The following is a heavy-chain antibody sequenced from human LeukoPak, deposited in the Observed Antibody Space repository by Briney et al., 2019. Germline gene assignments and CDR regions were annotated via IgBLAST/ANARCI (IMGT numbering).Heavy chain of an antibody. J-gene: IGHJ4*02. CDR3: AKALGELSFIIDY. D-gene: IGHD3-16*02. CDR1: GFTFSSYA. Sequence: PGGSLRLSCAASGFTFSSYAMALVRQAPGKGLEWVSGISGSGGSTYYADSVNGRFTISRDNSKNTLYLQSDSLRAEDTAAYYCAKALGELSFIIDYWGQGTLVTVSS. CDR2: ISGSGGST. V-gene: IGHV3-23*01.